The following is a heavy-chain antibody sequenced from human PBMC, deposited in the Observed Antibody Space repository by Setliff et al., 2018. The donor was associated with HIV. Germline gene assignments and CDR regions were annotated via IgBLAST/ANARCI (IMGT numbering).Heavy chain of an antibody. CDR1: GYTFTSYG. CDR2: INAGNGNT. CDR3: ARSGLVYDDVLTGPPTDY. J-gene: IGHJ4*02. Sequence: ASVKVSCKASGYTFTSYGITWVRQAPGQGLEWMGWINAGNGNTKYSQRFQGRVTITRDTSASTAYMELSSLRFEDTAVYYCARSGLVYDDVLTGPPTDYWGQGTLVTVSS. V-gene: IGHV1-3*01. D-gene: IGHD3-9*01.